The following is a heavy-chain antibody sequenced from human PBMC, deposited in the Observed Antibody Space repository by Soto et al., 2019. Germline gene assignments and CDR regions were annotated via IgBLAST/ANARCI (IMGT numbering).Heavy chain of an antibody. CDR1: GVTFSSYA. CDR2: ISYDGSNK. Sequence: PGGSLRLSCAASGVTFSSYAMHWVRQAPGKGLEWVAVISYDGSNKYYADSVKGRFTISRDNSKNTLYLQMNSLRAEDTAVYYCARPPGWLVQIYFDYWGQGTLVTVSS. CDR3: ARPPGWLVQIYFDY. D-gene: IGHD6-19*01. V-gene: IGHV3-30-3*01. J-gene: IGHJ4*02.